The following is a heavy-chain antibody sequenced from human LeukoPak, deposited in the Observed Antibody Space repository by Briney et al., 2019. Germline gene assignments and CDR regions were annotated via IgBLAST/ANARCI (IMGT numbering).Heavy chain of an antibody. J-gene: IGHJ4*02. D-gene: IGHD3-22*01. CDR1: GFTFRGYA. Sequence: GGPLRLSCAASGFTFRGYAMHGVREAPGKGLEGVAVISYDGSNKYYADSVKGRFTISRDNSKKTLYLQMNSLRTEDTAVYYCVRDGGYDSSGYRKPFDHWGQGTLVTVSS. V-gene: IGHV3-30*04. CDR3: VRDGGYDSSGYRKPFDH. CDR2: ISYDGSNK.